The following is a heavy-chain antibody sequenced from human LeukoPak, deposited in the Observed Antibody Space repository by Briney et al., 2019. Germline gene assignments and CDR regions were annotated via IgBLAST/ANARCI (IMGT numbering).Heavy chain of an antibody. D-gene: IGHD2-21*02. J-gene: IGHJ4*02. CDR1: GCSISSGYY. Sequence: SETLSLTCAVSGCSISSGYYWGWIRQPPGKGLEWIGSIYHSGSTYYNPSLKSRVTISVDTSKNQFSLKLSSVTAADTAVYYCARHNGGDPATAGYWGQGTLVTVSS. CDR2: IYHSGST. CDR3: ARHNGGDPATAGY. V-gene: IGHV4-38-2*01.